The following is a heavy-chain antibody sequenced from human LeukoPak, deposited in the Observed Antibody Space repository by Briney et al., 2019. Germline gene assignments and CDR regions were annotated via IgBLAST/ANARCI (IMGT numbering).Heavy chain of an antibody. CDR2: ISSSSSTI. V-gene: IGHV3-48*01. J-gene: IGHJ5*02. D-gene: IGHD2-2*01. CDR3: ARGQDCSSTSCYHVWFDP. CDR1: GFTFSSYS. Sequence: PGGSLRLSCAASGFTFSSYSMNWVRQAPGKGLEWVSYISSSSSTIYYADSVKGRFTISRDNAKNSLYLQMNSLRAEDTAVYYCARGQDCSSTSCYHVWFDPWGQGTLVTVSS.